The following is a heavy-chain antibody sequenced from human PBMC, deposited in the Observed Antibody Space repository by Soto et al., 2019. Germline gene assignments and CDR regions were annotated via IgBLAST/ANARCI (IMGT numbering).Heavy chain of an antibody. Sequence: EVQLLESGGDLVQPGGSLRLSCAASGFTFSSYGMNWVRQAPGKGLEWVSAMSGSGVGTYYADSVKGRFTISRDNSKNTLYLQMNSLGAEDTAVYYCAKEGRISAAGPYYFYGLDVWGHGTTVTVSS. CDR1: GFTFSSYG. CDR3: AKEGRISAAGPYYFYGLDV. J-gene: IGHJ6*02. V-gene: IGHV3-23*01. CDR2: MSGSGVGT. D-gene: IGHD6-13*01.